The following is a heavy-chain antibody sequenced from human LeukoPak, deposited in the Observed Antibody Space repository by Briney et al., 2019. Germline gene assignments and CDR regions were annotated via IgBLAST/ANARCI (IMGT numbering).Heavy chain of an antibody. CDR3: ARERTVVAAPDY. CDR2: ISYDGSNK. D-gene: IGHD2-15*01. CDR1: GFTFSSYA. Sequence: GGSLRLSCAASGFTFSSYAMHWVRQAPGKGLEWVAVISYDGSNKYYADSVKGRSTISRDNSKNTLYLQMNSLRAEDTAVYYCARERTVVAAPDYWGQGTLVTVSS. J-gene: IGHJ4*02. V-gene: IGHV3-30-3*01.